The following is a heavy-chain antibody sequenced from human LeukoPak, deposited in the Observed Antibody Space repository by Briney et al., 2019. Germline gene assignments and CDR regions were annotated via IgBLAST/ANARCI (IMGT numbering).Heavy chain of an antibody. Sequence: SVKVSCKASGGTFSSYAISGVRQAPGQGLEGMGGIIPIFGTANYAQKFQGRVTITTDESTSTAYMELSSLRSEDTAVYYCARDDGSRKFDYWGQGTLVTVSS. CDR2: IIPIFGTA. D-gene: IGHD6-13*01. J-gene: IGHJ4*02. CDR3: ARDDGSRKFDY. V-gene: IGHV1-69*05. CDR1: GGTFSSYA.